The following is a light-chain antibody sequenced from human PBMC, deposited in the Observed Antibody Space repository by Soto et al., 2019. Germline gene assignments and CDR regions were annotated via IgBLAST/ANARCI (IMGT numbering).Light chain of an antibody. CDR2: HAT. V-gene: IGLV2-14*01. J-gene: IGLJ1*01. CDR1: ISDIGAYNF. Sequence: QSALTQPASVSGSPGQSITISCTGTISDIGAYNFVSWYQQHPGKAPILMIYHATDRPSGVSNRFSASKSGNTASLTISGLQAEDEADYYCSSYTTSSTFAFGTGTKVTV. CDR3: SSYTTSSTFA.